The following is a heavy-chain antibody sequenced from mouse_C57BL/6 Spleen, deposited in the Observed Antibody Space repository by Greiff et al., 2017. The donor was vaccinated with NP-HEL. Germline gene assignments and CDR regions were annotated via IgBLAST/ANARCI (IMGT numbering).Heavy chain of an antibody. CDR3: APAYYSNYLSY. Sequence: EVQLQQSGAELVKPGASVKLSCTASGFNIKDYYMHWVKQRTEQGLEWIGRIDPEDGETKYAPKFQGKATITADTSSNTAYLQLSSLTSEDTAVYYCAPAYYSNYLSYWGQGTTLTVSS. CDR1: GFNIKDYY. CDR2: IDPEDGET. J-gene: IGHJ2*01. V-gene: IGHV14-2*01. D-gene: IGHD2-5*01.